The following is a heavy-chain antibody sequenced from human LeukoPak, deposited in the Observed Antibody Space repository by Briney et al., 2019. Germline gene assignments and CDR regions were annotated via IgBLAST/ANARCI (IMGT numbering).Heavy chain of an antibody. CDR2: INHSGST. V-gene: IGHV4-34*01. J-gene: IGHJ4*02. D-gene: IGHD3-9*01. CDR1: GGSFSGYY. Sequence: PSETLSLTCAVYGGSFSGYYWSWIRQPPGKGLEWIGEINHSGSTNYNPSLKSRVTISVDTSKNQFSLKLSSVTAADTAVYYCARNYYDILTGYSFDYWGQGTLVTVSS. CDR3: ARNYYDILTGYSFDY.